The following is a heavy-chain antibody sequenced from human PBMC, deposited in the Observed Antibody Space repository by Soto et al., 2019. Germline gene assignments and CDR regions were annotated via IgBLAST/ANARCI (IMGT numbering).Heavy chain of an antibody. CDR2: VYYSGST. V-gene: IGHV4-59*01. D-gene: IGHD3-22*01. CDR1: GGSISSYY. J-gene: IGHJ4*02. CDR3: ARDHDSSGYVDY. Sequence: SETLSLTXTVSGGSISSYYWSWIRQPPGKGLEWIGYVYYSGSTNYNPSLKSRVTISVDTSKNQFSLKLSSVTAADTAVYYCARDHDSSGYVDYWGQGTLVTVSS.